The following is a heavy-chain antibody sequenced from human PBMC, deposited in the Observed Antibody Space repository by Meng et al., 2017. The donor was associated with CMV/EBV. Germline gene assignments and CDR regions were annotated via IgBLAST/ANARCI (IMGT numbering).Heavy chain of an antibody. V-gene: IGHV1-69*05. Sequence: SVKVSCKASGGTFSSYAISWVRQAPGQGLEWMGGIIPIFGTANYAQKFQGRVTITTDESTSTAYMELSSLRSEDTAVYYCASTRASVVPAATSSYYYYCGMDVWGQGTTVTVSS. D-gene: IGHD2-2*01. CDR1: GGTFSSYA. J-gene: IGHJ6*02. CDR3: ASTRASVVPAATSSYYYYCGMDV. CDR2: IIPIFGTA.